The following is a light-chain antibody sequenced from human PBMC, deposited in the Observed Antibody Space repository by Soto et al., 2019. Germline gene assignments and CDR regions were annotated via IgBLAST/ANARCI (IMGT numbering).Light chain of an antibody. CDR2: GAS. Sequence: EIVLTQCPGTMSLSPGERATLSCRASQSVSSSYLAWYQQKPAQAPRLLIYGASSRATGIPDRFSGSGSGTDFTLTISRLEPEDFAVYYCQQYGSSSFTFGPGTKVDIK. V-gene: IGKV3-20*01. CDR1: QSVSSSY. J-gene: IGKJ3*01. CDR3: QQYGSSSFT.